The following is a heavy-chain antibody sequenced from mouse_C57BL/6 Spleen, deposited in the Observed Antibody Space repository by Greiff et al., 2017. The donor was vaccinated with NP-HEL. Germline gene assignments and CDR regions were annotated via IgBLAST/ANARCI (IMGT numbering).Heavy chain of an antibody. V-gene: IGHV14-2*01. J-gene: IGHJ2*01. Sequence: EVNLVESGAELVKPGASVKLSCTASGFNIKDYYMHWVKQRPEQGLEWIGRIDPEDGETKYAPKFQGKATITADTSSNTAYLQLSSLTSEDTAVYYCAAEGGYGNYEGEYWGKGTTLTVSS. CDR2: IDPEDGET. CDR1: GFNIKDYY. D-gene: IGHD2-10*02. CDR3: AAEGGYGNYEGEY.